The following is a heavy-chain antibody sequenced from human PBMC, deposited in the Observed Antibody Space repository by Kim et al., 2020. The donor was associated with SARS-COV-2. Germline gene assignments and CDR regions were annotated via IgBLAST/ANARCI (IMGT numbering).Heavy chain of an antibody. V-gene: IGHV3-33*05. CDR1: GFTFSSYG. CDR3: ARERVGMTTVTHGIDY. CDR2: ISYDGSNK. D-gene: IGHD4-17*01. Sequence: GGSLRLSCAASGFTFSSYGMHWVRQAPGKGLEWVAVISYDGSNKYYADSVKGRFTISRDNSKNTLYLQMNSLRAEDTAVYYCARERVGMTTVTHGIDYWGQGTLVTVSS. J-gene: IGHJ4*02.